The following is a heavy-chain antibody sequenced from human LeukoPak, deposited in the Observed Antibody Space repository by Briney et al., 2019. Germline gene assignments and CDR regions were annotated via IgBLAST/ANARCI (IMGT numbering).Heavy chain of an antibody. CDR3: ARGTDTLDY. D-gene: IGHD5-18*01. Sequence: ASVKVSCKASGGTFSSYAINWVRQAPGQGIEWMGGIIPIFGTTNYAQKFQGRVTITADDSTSTAYMELSSLRSDDTAVYYCARGTDTLDYWGQGTLVTVSS. J-gene: IGHJ4*02. CDR2: IIPIFGTT. CDR1: GGTFSSYA. V-gene: IGHV1-69*13.